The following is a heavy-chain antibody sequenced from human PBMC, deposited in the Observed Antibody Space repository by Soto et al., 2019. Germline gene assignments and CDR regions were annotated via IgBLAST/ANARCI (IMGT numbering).Heavy chain of an antibody. V-gene: IGHV1-69*04. CDR3: ARDLGAPTWAYGPFDY. CDR2: IIPILGIA. J-gene: IGHJ4*02. D-gene: IGHD4-17*01. CDR1: GGTFSSYT. Sequence: SVKVSCKASGGTFSSYTISWVRRAPGQGLEWMGRIIPILGIANYAQKFQGRVKITADKSTSTAYMELSSLRSEDTAVYYCARDLGAPTWAYGPFDYWGQGTLVTVSS.